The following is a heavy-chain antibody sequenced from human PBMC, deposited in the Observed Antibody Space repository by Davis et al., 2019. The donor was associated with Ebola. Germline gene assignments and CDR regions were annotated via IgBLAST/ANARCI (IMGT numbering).Heavy chain of an antibody. V-gene: IGHV4-59*12. CDR3: ASASLGYYGSGSYDLSS. CDR2: IYYSGST. J-gene: IGHJ5*02. CDR1: GGSISSYY. Sequence: SETLSLTCTVSGGSISSYYWSWIRQPPRTGLEWIGYIYYSGSTNYNPSLKSRVTITVDTSKNQFSLKLSSVTAADTAFYYCASASLGYYGSGSYDLSSWGQGTLVTVSS. D-gene: IGHD3-10*01.